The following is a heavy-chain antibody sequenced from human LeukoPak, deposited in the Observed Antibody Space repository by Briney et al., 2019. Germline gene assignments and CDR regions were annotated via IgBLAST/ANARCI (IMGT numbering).Heavy chain of an antibody. CDR1: GFTFSSYW. CDR2: INSDGSST. J-gene: IGHJ4*02. D-gene: IGHD3-22*01. CDR3: AGNYYDSSGYFGY. V-gene: IGHV3-74*01. Sequence: GGSLRLSCAASGFTFSSYWMHWVRQAPGKGLVWVSRINSDGSSTSYADSVKGRFTISRDNAKNTLHLQMNSLRAEDTAVYYCAGNYYDSSGYFGYWGQGTLVTVSS.